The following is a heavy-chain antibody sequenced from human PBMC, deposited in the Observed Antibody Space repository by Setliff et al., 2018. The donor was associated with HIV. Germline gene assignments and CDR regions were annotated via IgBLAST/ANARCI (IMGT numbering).Heavy chain of an antibody. D-gene: IGHD6-19*01. J-gene: IGHJ4*02. Sequence: SETLSLTCSVSGGSMRSNIYYWGWLRLSPTKGLEWIGSIHLSDTYYNPSLKSRVTISVDTSKDQFSLKLTSLTAADTAVYYCARASMAGFDYWGQGKLVTVSS. CDR1: GGSMRSNIYY. V-gene: IGHV4-39*07. CDR2: IHLSDT. CDR3: ARASMAGFDY.